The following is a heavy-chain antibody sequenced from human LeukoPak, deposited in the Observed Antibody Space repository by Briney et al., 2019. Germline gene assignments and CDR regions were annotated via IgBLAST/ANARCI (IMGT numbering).Heavy chain of an antibody. CDR3: ARVVLGVAAADSFDY. Sequence: ASVKVSCKASGYTFTSYYMHWVRQAPGQGLEWMGWINPNSGGTNYAQKFQGRVTMTRDTSISTAYMELSRLRSDDTAVYYCARVVLGVAAADSFDYWGQGTLVTVSS. D-gene: IGHD6-13*01. V-gene: IGHV1-2*02. CDR1: GYTFTSYY. J-gene: IGHJ4*02. CDR2: INPNSGGT.